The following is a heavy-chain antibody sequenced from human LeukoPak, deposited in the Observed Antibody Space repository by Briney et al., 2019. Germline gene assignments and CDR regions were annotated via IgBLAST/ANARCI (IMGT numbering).Heavy chain of an antibody. Sequence: GGSLRLSCAASGFTFSSYWMHWVRQAPGKGLVWVSRMTSDGSSTSYADSVKGRFTISRDNAKNTLYLQMNSLRAEDTAVYYCAKDYDSSGYYSHAFDIWGQGTMVTVSS. J-gene: IGHJ3*02. V-gene: IGHV3-74*01. CDR1: GFTFSSYW. D-gene: IGHD3-22*01. CDR2: MTSDGSST. CDR3: AKDYDSSGYYSHAFDI.